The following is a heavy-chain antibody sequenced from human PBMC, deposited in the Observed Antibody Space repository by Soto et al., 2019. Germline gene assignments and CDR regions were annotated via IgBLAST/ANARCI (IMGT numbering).Heavy chain of an antibody. CDR3: AREGSYGWYDC. CDR1: GYTFGSHG. J-gene: IGHJ5*01. CDR2: ISGYNGNA. D-gene: IGHD2-15*01. Sequence: ASVKVSCKASGYTFGSHGIIWVRQAPGQGLEWMGWISGYNGNAKYAQRFQGRVTMTTDTSTSTVYTDLRSLGSDDSAVYYCAREGSYGWYDCWGQGTLVTVSS. V-gene: IGHV1-18*01.